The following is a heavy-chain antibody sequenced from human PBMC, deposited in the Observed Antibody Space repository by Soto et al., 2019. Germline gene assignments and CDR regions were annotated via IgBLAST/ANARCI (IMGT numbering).Heavy chain of an antibody. D-gene: IGHD3-3*01. CDR3: ARDRAVTIFGVVTQLWFDP. V-gene: IGHV1-69*13. Sequence: SVKVSCKASGGTFSSYAISWVRQAPGQGLEWMGGIIPIFGTANYAQKFQGRVTITADESTSTAYMELSSLRSEDTAVYYCARDRAVTIFGVVTQLWFDPWGQGTLGTVSS. CDR2: IIPIFGTA. CDR1: GGTFSSYA. J-gene: IGHJ5*02.